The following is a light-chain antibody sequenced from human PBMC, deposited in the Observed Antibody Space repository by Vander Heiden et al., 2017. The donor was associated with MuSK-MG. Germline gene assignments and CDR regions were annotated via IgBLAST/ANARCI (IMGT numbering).Light chain of an antibody. Sequence: DIQMTQSPSSLSASVGDRVIVTCRASQSLSTYLNWYQQKPGKAPKLLIYAASSLQSGIPSRFSGSGSGTDFTLTISSLQPVDVATYYCQQCDGNPRITFGQGTPLEI. V-gene: IGKV1-39*01. CDR1: QSLSTY. CDR2: AAS. J-gene: IGKJ5*01. CDR3: QQCDGNPRIT.